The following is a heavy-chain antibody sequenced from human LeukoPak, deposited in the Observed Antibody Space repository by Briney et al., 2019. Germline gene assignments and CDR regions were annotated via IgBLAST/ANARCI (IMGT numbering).Heavy chain of an antibody. CDR1: GFTFSDYY. Sequence: GGSLRLSCVASGFTFSDYYMSWIRQAPGKGLEWVSYISSSSSYTNYADSVKGRFTISRDNAKNSLYLQMNSLRAEDTAVYYCARGGYDFWSGYYGSPGRLWAQKYYFDYWGQGTLVTVSS. CDR3: ARGGYDFWSGYYGSPGRLWAQKYYFDY. D-gene: IGHD3-3*01. CDR2: ISSSSSYT. J-gene: IGHJ4*02. V-gene: IGHV3-11*06.